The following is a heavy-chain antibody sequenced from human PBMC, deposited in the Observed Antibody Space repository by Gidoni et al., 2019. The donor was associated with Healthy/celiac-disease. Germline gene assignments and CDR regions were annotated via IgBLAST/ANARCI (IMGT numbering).Heavy chain of an antibody. CDR3: AREWDYGSGSYVGYYYGMDV. Sequence: EVQLVESGGGLVKPGGSLRLSCAASGFTFSSYSMNWVRQDPGKGLEWVSSISSSSSYIYYADSVKGRFTISRDNAKNSLYLQMNSLRAEDTAVYYCAREWDYGSGSYVGYYYGMDVWGQGTTVTVSS. CDR1: GFTFSSYS. V-gene: IGHV3-21*01. CDR2: ISSSSSYI. D-gene: IGHD3-10*01. J-gene: IGHJ6*02.